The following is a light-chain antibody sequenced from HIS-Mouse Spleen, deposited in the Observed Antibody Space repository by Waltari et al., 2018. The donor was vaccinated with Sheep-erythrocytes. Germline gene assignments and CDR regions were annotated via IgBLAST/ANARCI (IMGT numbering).Light chain of an antibody. V-gene: IGLV1-44*01. CDR1: SSNIGSNP. CDR2: GNN. CDR3: AAWDDSLNGPV. Sequence: QSVLTQPPSASGTPGQRVTISCSGSSSNIGSNPVNWYQQLPGTAPKLLSYGNNQRPSGVPGRFSGSKSGTSASLAISGLQSEDEADYYCAAWDDSLNGPVFGGGTKLTVL. J-gene: IGLJ3*02.